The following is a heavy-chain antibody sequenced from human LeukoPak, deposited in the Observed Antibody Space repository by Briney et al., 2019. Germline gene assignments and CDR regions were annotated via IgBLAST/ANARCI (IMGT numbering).Heavy chain of an antibody. CDR3: ARGNYFDF. V-gene: IGHV3-69-1*01. J-gene: IGHJ4*02. CDR1: GFSVSYYN. CDR2: VSSTGHI. Sequence: GGPLRLSCAASGFSVSYYNMDWVRQAPGKGLEWVSSVSSTGHIYYADSVKGRFTVSRDNAKNSLSLEMDSLRAEDTAVYYCARGNYFDFWGQGSPVTVSS.